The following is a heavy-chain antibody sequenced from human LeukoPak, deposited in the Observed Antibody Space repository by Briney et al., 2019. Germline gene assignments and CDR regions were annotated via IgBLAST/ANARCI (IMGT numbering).Heavy chain of an antibody. CDR3: ARVRSSWLPYFDY. V-gene: IGHV1-69*04. CDR1: GGTFSSYA. Sequence: ASVKVSCKASGGTFSSYAISWVRQAPGQGLEWMGRIIPILGIANYAQKFQGRVTITADKSTSTAYMELSSLRSEDTAVYYCARVRSSWLPYFDYWGQETLVTVSS. D-gene: IGHD6-13*01. CDR2: IIPILGIA. J-gene: IGHJ4*02.